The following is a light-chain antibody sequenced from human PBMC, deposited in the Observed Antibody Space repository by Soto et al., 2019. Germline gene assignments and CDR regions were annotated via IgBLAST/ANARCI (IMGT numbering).Light chain of an antibody. J-gene: IGKJ1*01. V-gene: IGKV3-15*01. CDR3: QQYHKWPLT. CDR2: AVS. CDR1: QSVSSN. Sequence: EIMMTQSPGTLSASPGERATLSCRASQSVSSNLAWYQQKPGQAPRLLIYAVSTRATGIPARFSGSGSGTEFTLTISSMKSEDFAVYYCQQYHKWPLTFGQGTKVDIK.